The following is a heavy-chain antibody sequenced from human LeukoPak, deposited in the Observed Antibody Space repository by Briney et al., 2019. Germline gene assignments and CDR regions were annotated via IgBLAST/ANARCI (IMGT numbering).Heavy chain of an antibody. CDR3: ARQISPVAGLAY. CDR2: IDPSDSYT. D-gene: IGHD6-19*01. J-gene: IGHJ4*02. V-gene: IGHV5-10-1*01. Sequence: GESLKISCKGSGYSFTSYWISWVRPMPGKGLEWRGRIDPSDSYTNYSPSFQGHVTISADKSISTAYLQWSSLKASDTAMYYCARQISPVAGLAYWGQGTLVTVSS. CDR1: GYSFTSYW.